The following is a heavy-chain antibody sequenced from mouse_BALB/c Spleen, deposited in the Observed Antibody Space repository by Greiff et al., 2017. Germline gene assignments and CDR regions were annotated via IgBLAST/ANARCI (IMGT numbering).Heavy chain of an antibody. CDR2: IDPANGNT. J-gene: IGHJ3*01. V-gene: IGHV14-3*02. D-gene: IGHD3-2*01. CDR3: ARRTARATGWFAY. Sequence: EVQLQQSGAELVKPGASVKLSCTASGFNIKDTYMHWVKQRPEQGLEWIGRIDPANGNTKYDPKFQGKATITADTSSNTAYLQLSSLTSEDTAVYYCARRTARATGWFAYWGQGTLVTVSA. CDR1: GFNIKDTY.